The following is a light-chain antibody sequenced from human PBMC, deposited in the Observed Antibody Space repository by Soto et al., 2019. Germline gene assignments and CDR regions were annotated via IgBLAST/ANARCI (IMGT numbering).Light chain of an antibody. J-gene: IGKJ1*01. CDR2: KAS. V-gene: IGKV1-5*03. CDR1: QSISTY. Sequence: DLQMTQSPSTLSASVGDRVTITCRASQSISTYLAWYQQKPGKAPKLLIYKASHLETGVPSRFSGSGSGTEFTLTISSLQPDDPATYYCQQYNTYSRTFGLGTKVEIK. CDR3: QQYNTYSRT.